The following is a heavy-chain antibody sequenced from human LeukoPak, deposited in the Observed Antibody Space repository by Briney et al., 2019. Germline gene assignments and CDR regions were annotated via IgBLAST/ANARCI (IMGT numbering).Heavy chain of an antibody. CDR3: ARRGYTYGYSDY. CDR1: GYSISSGYY. D-gene: IGHD5-18*01. Sequence: SETLSLTCAVSGYSISSGYYWDWIRQPPGKGLEWIGTLYHSGSTYCNPSLKSRLTISVDTSKNQFSLKLSSVTAADTAVYYCARRGYTYGYSDYWGQGTLVTVSS. CDR2: LYHSGST. V-gene: IGHV4-38-2*01. J-gene: IGHJ4*02.